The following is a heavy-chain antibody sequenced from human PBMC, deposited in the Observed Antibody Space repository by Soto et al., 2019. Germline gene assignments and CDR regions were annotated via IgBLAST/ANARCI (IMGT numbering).Heavy chain of an antibody. CDR3: AKSLGRGAAAGTDY. D-gene: IGHD6-13*01. CDR1: GFTFSSYA. Sequence: GGSLRLSCAASGFTFSSYAMSWVRQAPGKGLEWVSAISGSGGSTYYADSVKGRFTISRDNSKNTLYLQMNSLRAEDTAVYDCAKSLGRGAAAGTDYWGQGTLVTVSS. CDR2: ISGSGGST. V-gene: IGHV3-23*01. J-gene: IGHJ4*02.